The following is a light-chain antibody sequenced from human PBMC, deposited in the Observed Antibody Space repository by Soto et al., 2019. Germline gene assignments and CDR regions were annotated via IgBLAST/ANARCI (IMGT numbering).Light chain of an antibody. J-gene: IGLJ2*01. V-gene: IGLV1-40*01. Sequence: QSVLTQPPSVSGAPGQRVAISCTGSSSNIGAGFDVHWYQQLPGTATKLLIYANTNRPSGVPDRFSGSKSGTSASLAITGLQAEDDADYYCQSYDSSLSGVIFGGGTKLTVL. CDR1: SSNIGAGFD. CDR2: ANT. CDR3: QSYDSSLSGVI.